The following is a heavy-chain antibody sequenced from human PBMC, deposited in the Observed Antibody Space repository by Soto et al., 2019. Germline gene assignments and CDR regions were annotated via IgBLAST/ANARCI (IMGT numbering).Heavy chain of an antibody. CDR1: GFTFSSYT. Sequence: GSLILSCSASGFTFSSYTMHWVRQAPGKGLDYVSGIRGNGDSPFYADSVKVRFTISRDNSKNALYLLMSSLSADDTAVYYCVKSRGGNNFDFFDWGQGALVTVSS. CDR3: VKSRGGNNFDFFD. V-gene: IGHV3-64D*06. D-gene: IGHD5-12*01. CDR2: IRGNGDSP. J-gene: IGHJ4*02.